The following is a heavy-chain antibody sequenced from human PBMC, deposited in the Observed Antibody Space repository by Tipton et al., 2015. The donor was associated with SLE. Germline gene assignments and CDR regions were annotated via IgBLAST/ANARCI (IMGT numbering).Heavy chain of an antibody. J-gene: IGHJ3*02. CDR3: ARGRTAFDI. CDR1: GGSFSGYY. Sequence: TLSLTCAVYGGSFSGYYWSWIRQPPGKGLEWIGEINHSGSTTYNPSLKSRVTISVDTSKNQFSLKLSSVTAADTAVYYCARGRTAFDIWGQGTMVTVSS. V-gene: IGHV4-34*01. CDR2: INHSGST.